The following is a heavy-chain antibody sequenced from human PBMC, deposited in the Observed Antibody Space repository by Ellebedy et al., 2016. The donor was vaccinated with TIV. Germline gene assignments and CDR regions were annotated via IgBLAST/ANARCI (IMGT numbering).Heavy chain of an antibody. CDR3: ARDTGRYALDY. D-gene: IGHD1-26*01. CDR1: GFTFSGYW. J-gene: IGHJ4*02. Sequence: GGSLRLXXAASGFTFSGYWMSWFRQAPGKGLEWVANIHEDGSEKYYVDSVKGRFIISRDNTKKSLSLQMNSLRAEDTAVYYCARDTGRYALDYWGQGSLVTVSS. CDR2: IHEDGSEK. V-gene: IGHV3-7*04.